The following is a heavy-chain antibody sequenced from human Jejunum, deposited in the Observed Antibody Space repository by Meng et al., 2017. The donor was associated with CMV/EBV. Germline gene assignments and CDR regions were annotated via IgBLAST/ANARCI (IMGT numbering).Heavy chain of an antibody. CDR1: GFSISSYG. CDR3: AKDQRTLDVFDI. V-gene: IGHV3-23*01. D-gene: IGHD3/OR15-3a*01. Sequence: AASGFSISSYGMSWVRQAPGKGLEWVSGISEGGGSTYYADPVKGRFTISRDNSKGTLYLQMNSLRDEDTAVYFCAKDQRTLDVFDIWGQGTMVTVSS. J-gene: IGHJ3*02. CDR2: ISEGGGST.